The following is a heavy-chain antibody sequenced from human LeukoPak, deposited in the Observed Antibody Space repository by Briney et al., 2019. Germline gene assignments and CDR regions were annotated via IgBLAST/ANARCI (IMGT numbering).Heavy chain of an antibody. Sequence: SETLSLTCAVSGGSISSGGYSWSWIRQPPGKGLEWIGYIYHSGSTYYNPSLKSRVTISVDRSKNQFSLKLSSVTAADTAVYYCARGPRGVVVVAARYYGMDVWGQGTTVTVSS. D-gene: IGHD2-15*01. J-gene: IGHJ6*02. CDR1: GGSISSGGYS. V-gene: IGHV4-30-2*01. CDR3: ARGPRGVVVVAARYYGMDV. CDR2: IYHSGST.